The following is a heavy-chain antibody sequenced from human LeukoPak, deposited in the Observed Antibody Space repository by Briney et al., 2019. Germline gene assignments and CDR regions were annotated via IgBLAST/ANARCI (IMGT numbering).Heavy chain of an antibody. CDR2: IYPGDSYT. CDR3: ARQGNHYDSSGHLDY. CDR1: GYSFTSYW. D-gene: IGHD3-22*01. V-gene: IGHV5-51*01. J-gene: IGHJ4*02. Sequence: RGESLNISCQGSGYSFTSYWLAWVRHTPGKGLEWMGIIYPGDSYTTYSPSFQGQVTISADTSISTAYLQLSRLKASDTAMYYCARQGNHYDSSGHLDYWGQGTLVTVSS.